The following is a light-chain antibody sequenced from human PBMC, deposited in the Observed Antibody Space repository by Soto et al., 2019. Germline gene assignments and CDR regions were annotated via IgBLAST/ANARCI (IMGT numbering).Light chain of an antibody. J-gene: IGKJ3*01. CDR2: GAS. CDR3: QQYNNWHT. Sequence: EIVMTQSPATLSVSPGERATLSRRASQSVSSNLAWYQQKPGQAPRLLIYGASTRATGIPARFSGSGSGTEFTLTISSLQSEDFAVYYCQQYNNWHTFGPGTKVDIK. V-gene: IGKV3-15*01. CDR1: QSVSSN.